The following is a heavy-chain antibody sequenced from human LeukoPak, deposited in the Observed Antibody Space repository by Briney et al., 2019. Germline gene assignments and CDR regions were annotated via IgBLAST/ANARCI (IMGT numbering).Heavy chain of an antibody. CDR3: ARPLLQEGIDY. D-gene: IGHD3-22*01. J-gene: IGHJ4*02. V-gene: IGHV5-51*01. CDR1: GYSFTSYW. Sequence: GESLKISCKVFGYSFTSYWIGWVRRMPGKGLEWMGIIYPGDSDTRYSPSFQGQVTISADKSISTAYLQWSSLKASDTAMYYCARPLLQEGIDYWGQGTLVTVSS. CDR2: IYPGDSDT.